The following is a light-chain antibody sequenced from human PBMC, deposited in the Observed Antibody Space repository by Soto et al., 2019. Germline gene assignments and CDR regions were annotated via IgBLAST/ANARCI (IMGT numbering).Light chain of an antibody. Sequence: HSVLTQPPSVSGAPGQRVTISCTGSSSNIGAGYDVHWYQQLPGTAPKLLIYGNNNRPSGVPDRFSGSKSGTSASLAITGLQAEDEADYYCQSYDSSLSGWVFGGGTMLTVL. CDR1: SSNIGAGYD. V-gene: IGLV1-40*01. CDR3: QSYDSSLSGWV. J-gene: IGLJ3*02. CDR2: GNN.